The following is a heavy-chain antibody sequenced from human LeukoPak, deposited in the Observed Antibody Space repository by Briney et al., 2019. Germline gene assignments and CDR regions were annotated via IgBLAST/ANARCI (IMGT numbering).Heavy chain of an antibody. CDR3: ARGTLYSGWSYYFDY. V-gene: IGHV4-39*07. J-gene: IGHJ4*02. CDR1: GGSISYYY. CDR2: VYYSGTT. D-gene: IGHD6-19*01. Sequence: SETLSLTCAVSGGSISYYYWGWIRQPPGKALEWIGSVYYSGTTSYNPSLKSRVTISVDMSKNHFSLRLSSVTAADTATYYCARGTLYSGWSYYFDYWGQGSQVTVSS.